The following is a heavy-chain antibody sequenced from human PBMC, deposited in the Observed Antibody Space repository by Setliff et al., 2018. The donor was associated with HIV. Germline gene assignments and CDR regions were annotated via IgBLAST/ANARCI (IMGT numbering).Heavy chain of an antibody. CDR1: GFTFSDYY. J-gene: IGHJ4*02. D-gene: IGHD4-4*01. CDR3: ARDPPDGYSFLDC. V-gene: IGHV3-11*01. Sequence: PGGSLRLSCAASGFTFSDYYMSWIRQVPGKGLEWVSYISRGGNTIYYADSVKGRFTVSRDNGKNTVSLEMNTLRPDDTAVYFCARDPPDGYSFLDCWGQGTLVTVSS. CDR2: ISRGGNTI.